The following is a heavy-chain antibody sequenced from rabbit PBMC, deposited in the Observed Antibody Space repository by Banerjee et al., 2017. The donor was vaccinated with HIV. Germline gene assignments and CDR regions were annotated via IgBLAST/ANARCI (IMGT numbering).Heavy chain of an antibody. CDR2: IYSGSSGRT. D-gene: IGHD2-1*01. J-gene: IGHJ4*01. CDR1: GFDFSSNA. CDR3: ARLGDGAFKL. Sequence: QEQLEESGGGLVKPGGTLTLTCKASGFDFSSNAMCWVRQAPGKGLELIACIYSGSSGRTYYASWAKGRFTISKASWTTVTLQMTSLTAADTATYFCARLGDGAFKLWGPGTLVTVS. V-gene: IGHV1S45*01.